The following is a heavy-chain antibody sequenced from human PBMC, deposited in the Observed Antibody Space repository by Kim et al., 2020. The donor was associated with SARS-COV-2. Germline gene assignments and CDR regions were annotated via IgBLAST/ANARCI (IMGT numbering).Heavy chain of an antibody. CDR1: GFTFSTYE. J-gene: IGHJ3*02. V-gene: IGHV3-48*03. Sequence: GGSLRLSCAASGFTFSTYEMNWVRQAPGKGLEWVSYIYLRGSTVYYADSVKGRFTISRDNAKNSLYLQMNSLRAGDTAIYYCARDDYEGNSIVNALNIWGQETMGTVAS. CDR3: ARDDYEGNSIVNALNI. D-gene: IGHD4-17*01. CDR2: IYLRGSTV.